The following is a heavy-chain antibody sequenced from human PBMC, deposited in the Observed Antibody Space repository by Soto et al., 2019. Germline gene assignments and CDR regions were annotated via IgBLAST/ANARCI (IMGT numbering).Heavy chain of an antibody. CDR2: ISSSNNST. CDR1: GFTFSSYS. Sequence: GGSLILSWAASGFTFSSYSMSWVRQAPGKGLEWVSAISSSNNSTYYADSVKGRFTISRDNSKNTLYLQMSSLRADDTAVYYCAPMGVWGQGTTVTVSS. V-gene: IGHV3-23*01. J-gene: IGHJ6*02. CDR3: APMGV.